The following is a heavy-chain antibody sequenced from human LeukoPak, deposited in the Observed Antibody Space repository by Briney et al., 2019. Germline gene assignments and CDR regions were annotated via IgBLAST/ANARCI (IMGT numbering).Heavy chain of an antibody. CDR1: GFTFSSYW. J-gene: IGHJ4*02. D-gene: IGHD6-19*01. CDR3: ARVHRGDSSDRHPPYY. Sequence: GGSLRLSCAASGFTFSSYWMSWVRQAPGKGLEWVANIKQDGSEKYYVDSVKGRFTISRDNAKNSLYLQMNSLRAEDTAVYYCARVHRGDSSDRHPPYYWGQGTLVTVSS. CDR2: IKQDGSEK. V-gene: IGHV3-7*01.